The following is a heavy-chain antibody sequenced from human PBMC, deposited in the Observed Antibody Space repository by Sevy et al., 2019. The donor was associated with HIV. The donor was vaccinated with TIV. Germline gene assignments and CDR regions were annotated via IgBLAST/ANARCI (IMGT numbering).Heavy chain of an antibody. CDR1: GFTFSSYA. V-gene: IGHV3-23*01. D-gene: IGHD2-15*01. CDR2: ISGSGGST. CDR3: AKSLGYCSGGSCYDSLRY. Sequence: GGSLRLSCAASGFTFSSYAMSWVRQAPGKGLERVSAISGSGGSTYYADSVKGRFTISRDNSKNTLYLQMNSLRAEDTAVYYCAKSLGYCSGGSCYDSLRYWGQGTLVTVSS. J-gene: IGHJ4*02.